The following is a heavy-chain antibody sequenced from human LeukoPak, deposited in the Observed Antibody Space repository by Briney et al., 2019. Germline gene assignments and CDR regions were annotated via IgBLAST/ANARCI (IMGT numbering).Heavy chain of an antibody. Sequence: PGGSLRLSCAASGFTFDEYGMSWVRQAPGKGLEWVSGINWNGGSTGYADSVKGRFTISRDNAKNSLYLQMNSLRAEDTALYYCATHDCSSTGCFSYWGQGTLVTVSS. CDR1: GFTFDEYG. V-gene: IGHV3-20*04. J-gene: IGHJ4*02. CDR3: ATHDCSSTGCFSY. CDR2: INWNGGST. D-gene: IGHD2-2*01.